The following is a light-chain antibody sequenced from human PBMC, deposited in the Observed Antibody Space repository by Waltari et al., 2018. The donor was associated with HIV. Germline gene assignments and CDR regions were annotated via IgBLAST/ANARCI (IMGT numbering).Light chain of an antibody. V-gene: IGLV2-23*02. CDR3: CSYAGITTWV. CDR1: STDLGRHDL. Sequence: QSALTQPPSVSGSPGQSITISCTGSSTDLGRHDLCSWYQHKPGRAPKLIIYDVTKWPSGVSHRFSGSKSGATASLTISGLQAEDEADYYCCSYAGITTWVFGGGTKVTVL. J-gene: IGLJ3*02. CDR2: DVT.